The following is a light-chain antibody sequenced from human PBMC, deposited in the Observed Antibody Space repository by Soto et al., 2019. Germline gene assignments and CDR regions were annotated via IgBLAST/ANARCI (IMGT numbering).Light chain of an antibody. CDR2: EVS. Sequence: QSVLTQPPSASGSPGQSVTISCTGTSSDVGGYNYVSWYQQHPGKAPKLMIYEVSKRPSGVPDRFSGSKSGTSASLAISGLQSEDEADYYCAAWDDSLNGRYVFGTGTKLTVL. CDR1: SSDVGGYNY. V-gene: IGLV2-8*01. J-gene: IGLJ1*01. CDR3: AAWDDSLNGRYV.